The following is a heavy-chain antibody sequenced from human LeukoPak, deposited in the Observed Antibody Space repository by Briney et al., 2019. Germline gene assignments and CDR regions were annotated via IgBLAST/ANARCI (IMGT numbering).Heavy chain of an antibody. CDR2: IYHSGST. J-gene: IGHJ4*02. V-gene: IGHV4-4*02. D-gene: IGHD5-24*01. CDR3: ARRRDGYNAFDY. Sequence: PSETLSLTCAVSGGSISSSNWWSWVRQPPGKGLEWIGEIYHSGSTNYNPSLKSRVTISVDKSKNQFSLRLSSVTAADTAVYFCARRRDGYNAFDYWGQGTLVTVSS. CDR1: GGSISSSNW.